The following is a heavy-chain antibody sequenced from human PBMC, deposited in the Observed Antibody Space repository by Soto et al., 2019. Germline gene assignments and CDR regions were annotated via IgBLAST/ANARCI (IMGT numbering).Heavy chain of an antibody. CDR1: GYSFTGYY. Sequence: HEHLVQSGAEVKRPGASLKVSCKASGYSFTGYYIHWVRQAPGQGLEWMGWINPDSGATNYAQNFQGRVTLTSATSISTAYMELTSLTSDDTAVYYCARGDYGTGGYPFPYFDYWGQGTLVIVSS. V-gene: IGHV1-2*02. CDR3: ARGDYGTGGYPFPYFDY. CDR2: INPDSGAT. D-gene: IGHD2-8*02. J-gene: IGHJ4*02.